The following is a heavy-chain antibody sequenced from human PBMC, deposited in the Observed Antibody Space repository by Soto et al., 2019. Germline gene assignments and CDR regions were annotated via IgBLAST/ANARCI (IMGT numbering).Heavy chain of an antibody. CDR3: ARDLTISSTDGPLDP. D-gene: IGHD1-1*01. CDR2: IHYTGST. CDR1: GGSMSRYY. J-gene: IGHJ5*02. V-gene: IGHV4-59*01. Sequence: SETLSLTCTVSGGSMSRYYWTWIRQPPGKGLEWVGNIHYTGSTNYNPSLKSRVTILLGTSTSQFSLKVSSVTAADTAVYYCARDLTISSTDGPLDPWGHGTLVTVSS.